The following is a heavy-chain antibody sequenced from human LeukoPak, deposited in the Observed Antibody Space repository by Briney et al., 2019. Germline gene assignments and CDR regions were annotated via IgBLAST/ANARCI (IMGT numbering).Heavy chain of an antibody. CDR3: AREAAMFDY. Sequence: GGSLRLSCTASGFPFSSYAMSWVRQAPGKGLEWVSAISGGGGSTYYADSVKGRFTISRDNSKNTLYLQMNSLRADDTALYYCAREAAMFDYWGRGTLVTVSS. CDR1: GFPFSSYA. V-gene: IGHV3-23*01. CDR2: ISGGGGST. D-gene: IGHD2-2*01. J-gene: IGHJ4*02.